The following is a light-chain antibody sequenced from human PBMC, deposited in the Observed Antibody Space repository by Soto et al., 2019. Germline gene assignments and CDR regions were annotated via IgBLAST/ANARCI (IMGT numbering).Light chain of an antibody. CDR2: EVS. V-gene: IGLV2-14*01. CDR1: SSDVGAYNY. J-gene: IGLJ1*01. CDR3: CSLTTSHTYV. Sequence: QSALTQPASVSGSPGQSITISCTGTSSDVGAYNYVSWYQQHPGKAPKVLIYEVSNRPSRVSNRYSGSKSGNSASLTISGLQADDEADYYCCSLTTSHTYVFGSGTKLTVL.